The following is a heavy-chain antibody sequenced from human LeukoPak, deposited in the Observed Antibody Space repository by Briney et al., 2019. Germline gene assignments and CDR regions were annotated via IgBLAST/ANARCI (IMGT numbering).Heavy chain of an antibody. CDR2: IYSGGST. CDR1: DFTKIIRE. V-gene: IGHV3-66*01. CDR3: GRVGVLWCGFYC. D-gene: IGHD3-10*01. Sequence: GGSLRLTSIPTDFTKIIRECLCVRQAPGKGLEWVSVIYSGGSTHYADSVKGRFTISRDNAKNTLYLQMNSLRAEDTAVYYSGRVGVLWCGFYCWGQGTLVTVSS. J-gene: IGHJ4*02.